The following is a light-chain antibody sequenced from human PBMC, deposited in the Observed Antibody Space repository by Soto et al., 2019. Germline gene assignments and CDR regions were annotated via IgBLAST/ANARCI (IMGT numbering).Light chain of an antibody. CDR3: QHYNHWPPPLT. Sequence: EIVMTQSPATLSVSPGERATLSCRASQSVSSNLAWYQQKPGQAPRLLIYGASTRATGIPARFSGSGSGTEFTLTISSLQSEDFAVYYCQHYNHWPPPLTFGGGTKVEI. CDR2: GAS. J-gene: IGKJ4*01. V-gene: IGKV3-15*01. CDR1: QSVSSN.